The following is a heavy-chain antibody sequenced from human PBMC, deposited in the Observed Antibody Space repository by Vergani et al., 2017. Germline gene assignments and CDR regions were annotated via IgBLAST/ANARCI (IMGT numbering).Heavy chain of an antibody. CDR3: ARPVGPSAIADGYHV. Sequence: QVQLQESGPGLVKPSQTLSLSCTVSGGSVRTSIGYYWTWIRQPTGKTLEWIGSISSSGSPYYNPTLKSRLAFSVDTSKNLFSLRLKSVTATDTGMYYCARPVGPSAIADGYHVWGQGTMVTVS. J-gene: IGHJ3*01. V-gene: IGHV4-61*02. D-gene: IGHD3-10*01. CDR1: GGSVRTSIGYY. CDR2: ISSSGSP.